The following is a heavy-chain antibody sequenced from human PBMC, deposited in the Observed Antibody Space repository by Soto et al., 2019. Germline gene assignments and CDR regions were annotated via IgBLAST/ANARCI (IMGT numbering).Heavy chain of an antibody. CDR1: GFTDSSNY. CDR3: ARVPTLYSSSWYFDY. CDR2: IYSGGST. V-gene: IGHV3-66*01. D-gene: IGHD6-13*01. J-gene: IGHJ4*02. Sequence: GGALRLSCAASGFTDSSNYMSWVRQAPGKGLEWVSVIYSGGSTYYADSVKGRFTISRDNSKNTLYLQMNSLRAEDTAVYYCARVPTLYSSSWYFDYWGQGTLVTVSS.